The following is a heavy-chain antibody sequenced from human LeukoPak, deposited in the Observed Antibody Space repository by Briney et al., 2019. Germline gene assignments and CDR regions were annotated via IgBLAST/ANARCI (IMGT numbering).Heavy chain of an antibody. CDR3: ARNRAAAPTGY. CDR2: ISAYNGNT. D-gene: IGHD6-13*01. V-gene: IGHV1-18*01. CDR1: GYTFTSYG. Sequence: ASVKVSCKASGYTFTSYGISWVRQAPGQGLEWMGRISAYNGNTNYAQKLQGRVTMTTDTSTSTAYMELRSLRSDDTAAYYCARNRAAAPTGYWGQGTLVTVSS. J-gene: IGHJ4*02.